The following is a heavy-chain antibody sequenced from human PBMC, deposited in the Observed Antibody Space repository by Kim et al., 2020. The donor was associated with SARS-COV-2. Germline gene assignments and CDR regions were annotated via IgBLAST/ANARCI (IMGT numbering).Heavy chain of an antibody. CDR3: VKYSRASDY. D-gene: IGHD1-26*01. Sequence: GGSLRLSCVASGFTFSTSWMKWVRQAPGKGLEWVATISQDGTAGFYGDPLKGRFTISRDNAKNSLLLQMNSLRVEATAEYYCVKYSRASDYWGQGTLVTV. V-gene: IGHV3-7*01. CDR2: ISQDGTAG. CDR1: GFTFSTSW. J-gene: IGHJ4*02.